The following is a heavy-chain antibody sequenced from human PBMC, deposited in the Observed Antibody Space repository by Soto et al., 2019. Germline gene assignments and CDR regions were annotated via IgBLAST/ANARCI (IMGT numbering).Heavy chain of an antibody. V-gene: IGHV4-59*12. CDR3: ASEFDTGKGYVSCFDY. CDR1: GGSIRNYY. D-gene: IGHD3-10*02. Sequence: QVQLQESGPGLVEPSETLSLTCTVSGGSIRNYYCSWIRQPPGKGLEWIGYIYYTGGTNYNPSLGGPVTLSVNTSKNHRTLNLTSVTAANTAVYSCASEFDTGKGYVSCFDYWGQGALVSVFS. J-gene: IGHJ4*02. CDR2: IYYTGGT.